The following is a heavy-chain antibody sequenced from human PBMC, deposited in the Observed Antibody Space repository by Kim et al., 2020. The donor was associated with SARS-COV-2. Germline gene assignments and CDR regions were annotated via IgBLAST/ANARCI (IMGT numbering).Heavy chain of an antibody. D-gene: IGHD5-12*01. CDR3: ARGLEMATSPYSY. J-gene: IGHJ4*02. Sequence: YNPSLKGRVTISVDTSKNQFSLKLSSVTAADTAVYYCARGLEMATSPYSYWGQGTLVTVSS. V-gene: IGHV4-30-2*05.